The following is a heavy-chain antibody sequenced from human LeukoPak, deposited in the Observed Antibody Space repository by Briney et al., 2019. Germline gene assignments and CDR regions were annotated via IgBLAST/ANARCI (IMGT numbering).Heavy chain of an antibody. CDR2: IYYSGST. CDR3: ARLHEDTALDY. V-gene: IGHV4-59*01. D-gene: IGHD5-18*01. CDR1: GGSISSYY. J-gene: IGHJ4*02. Sequence: SETLSLTCTVSGGSISSYYWSWIRQPPGKGLEWIGYIYYSGSTNYNPSLKSRVTISVDTSKNQFSLKLSSVTAADTAVYYCARLHEDTALDYWGQGTLVTVSS.